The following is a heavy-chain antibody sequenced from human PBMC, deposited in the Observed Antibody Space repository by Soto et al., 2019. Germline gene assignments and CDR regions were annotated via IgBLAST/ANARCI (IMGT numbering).Heavy chain of an antibody. CDR2: IYTDDST. J-gene: IGHJ4*02. V-gene: IGHV3-66*01. Sequence: EVQLVEPGGGLVQPGGSLRLSCAASGFTVSTKYMTWVRQAPGKGLEWVSVIYTDDSTYYADSVKGRFTISRDNSKNTLYLQMNSLRAEDTAVYYCGRGWAEMTAPDYWGQGTLVTVSS. CDR1: GFTVSTKY. CDR3: GRGWAEMTAPDY. D-gene: IGHD2-21*02.